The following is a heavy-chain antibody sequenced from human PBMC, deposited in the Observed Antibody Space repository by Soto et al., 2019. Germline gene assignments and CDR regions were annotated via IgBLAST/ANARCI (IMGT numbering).Heavy chain of an antibody. CDR3: ARAYGGFDNGLDV. Sequence: SETLSLTCTVSGDSIRSYYWTWIRQPPGKGLELIGYIYYSGSTRYDPSLKSRVTISVDMSKNQFSLKLSSVIAADTAVYYCARAYGGFDNGLDVWGQGTAVTV. D-gene: IGHD5-12*01. CDR2: IYYSGST. CDR1: GDSIRSYY. J-gene: IGHJ6*02. V-gene: IGHV4-59*01.